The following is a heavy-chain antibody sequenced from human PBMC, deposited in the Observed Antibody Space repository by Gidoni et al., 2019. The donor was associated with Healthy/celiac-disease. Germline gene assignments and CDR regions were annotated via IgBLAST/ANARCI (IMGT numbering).Heavy chain of an antibody. V-gene: IGHV3-23*01. CDR3: AKDSYYDSSGYYCP. J-gene: IGHJ5*02. D-gene: IGHD3-22*01. CDR2: ISGSGGST. CDR1: GFTFSSDA. Sequence: EVQLLESGGGLVQPGGSLRLSCEASGFTFSSDAMSWVRQAPGKGLEWVSAISGSGGSTYYADSVKGRFTISRDNSKNTLYLQMNSLRAEDTAVYYCAKDSYYDSSGYYCPWGQGTLVTVSS.